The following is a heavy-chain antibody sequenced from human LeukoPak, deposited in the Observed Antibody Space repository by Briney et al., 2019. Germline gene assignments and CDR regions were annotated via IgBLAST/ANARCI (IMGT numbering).Heavy chain of an antibody. CDR3: AIQRMEAFDI. J-gene: IGHJ3*02. V-gene: IGHV4-34*01. Sequence: PSETPSLTCAVYGGSFSGYYWSWIRQPPGKGLEWIGEINHSGSTNYNPSLKSRVTISVDTSKNQFSLKLSSVTAADTAVYYCAIQRMEAFDIWGQGTMVTVSS. CDR1: GGSFSGYY. CDR2: INHSGST. D-gene: IGHD6-25*01.